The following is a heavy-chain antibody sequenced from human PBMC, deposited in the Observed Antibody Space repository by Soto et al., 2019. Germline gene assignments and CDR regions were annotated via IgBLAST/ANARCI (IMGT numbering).Heavy chain of an antibody. Sequence: EVQLLESGGGLVQPGGSLRLSCAASGFTFSSYAMSWVRQAPGKGLEWVSAISGSGGSTYYADSVKGRFTISRDNSKNTLYLQMNSLRAEDTAVYYCAKAQDYGYYPSWYFDLWGRGTLVTVSS. D-gene: IGHD4-17*01. CDR1: GFTFSSYA. CDR2: ISGSGGST. J-gene: IGHJ2*01. CDR3: AKAQDYGYYPSWYFDL. V-gene: IGHV3-23*01.